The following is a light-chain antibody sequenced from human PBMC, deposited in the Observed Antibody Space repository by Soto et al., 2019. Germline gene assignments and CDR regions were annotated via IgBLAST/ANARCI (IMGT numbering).Light chain of an antibody. CDR2: GAS. V-gene: IGKV3-15*01. CDR1: QSVSSN. CDR3: QHYNNLWA. Sequence: EIVMTQSPATLSVSPGERATLSCRASQSVSSNLDWYQQKPGQVPRLLIYGASTRATGIPARFSGSGSGTEFTLTISSLQSDDFAFYYCQHYNNLWAFGQGTRVEI. J-gene: IGKJ1*01.